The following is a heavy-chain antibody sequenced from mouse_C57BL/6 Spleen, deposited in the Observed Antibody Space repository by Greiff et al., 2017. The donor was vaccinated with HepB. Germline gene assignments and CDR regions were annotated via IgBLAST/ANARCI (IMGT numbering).Heavy chain of an antibody. CDR1: GYTFTDYY. V-gene: IGHV1-26*01. D-gene: IGHD2-10*02. J-gene: IGHJ2*01. CDR3: ARGRYGNPFDY. CDR2: INPNNGGT. Sequence: EVQLQQSGPELVKPGASVKISCKASGYTFTDYYMNWVKQSHGKSLEWIGDINPNNGGTSYNQKFKGKATLTVDKSSSTAYMELRSLTSEDSAVYYCARGRYGNPFDYWGQGTTLTVSS.